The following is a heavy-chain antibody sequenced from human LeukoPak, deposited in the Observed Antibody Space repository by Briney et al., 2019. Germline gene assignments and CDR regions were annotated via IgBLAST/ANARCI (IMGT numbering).Heavy chain of an antibody. D-gene: IGHD2-2*01. J-gene: IGHJ4*02. Sequence: SETLSLTCAVYGGSFSGYYWSWIRQPPGKGLEWIGEINHSGSTNYNPSLKSRVTIPVDTSKNQFSLKLSSVTAADTAVYYCARGIVVPAAYDYWGQGTLVTVSS. V-gene: IGHV4-34*01. CDR3: ARGIVVPAAYDY. CDR2: INHSGST. CDR1: GGSFSGYY.